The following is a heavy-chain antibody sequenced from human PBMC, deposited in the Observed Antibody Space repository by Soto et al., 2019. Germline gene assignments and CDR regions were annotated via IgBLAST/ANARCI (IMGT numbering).Heavy chain of an antibody. D-gene: IGHD1-1*01. CDR1: GGSISSGGYS. CDR2: IYHSGST. J-gene: IGHJ5*02. CDR3: ARDQLEGNWFDP. Sequence: QLQLQESGSGLVRPSQTLSLTCAVSGGSISSGGYSWNWIRQPPGKGLEWIGYIYHSGSTLNNPSPKSRVTISVDKSKNEFTLKLSSVTAADTAVYYCARDQLEGNWFDPWGQGTLGTVSS. V-gene: IGHV4-30-2*01.